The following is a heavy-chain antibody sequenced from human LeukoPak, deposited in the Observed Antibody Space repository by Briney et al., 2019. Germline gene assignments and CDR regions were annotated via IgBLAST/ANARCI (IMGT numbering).Heavy chain of an antibody. J-gene: IGHJ4*02. Sequence: ASVKVSCKASGYAFTGYYMHWVRQAPGQGLEWMGWINPNSGGTNYAQKFQGRVTMTRDTSISTAYMELSRLRSDDTAVYYCARYYDFWSGPIDYWGQGTLVNVSS. CDR3: ARYYDFWSGPIDY. D-gene: IGHD3-3*01. CDR1: GYAFTGYY. V-gene: IGHV1-2*02. CDR2: INPNSGGT.